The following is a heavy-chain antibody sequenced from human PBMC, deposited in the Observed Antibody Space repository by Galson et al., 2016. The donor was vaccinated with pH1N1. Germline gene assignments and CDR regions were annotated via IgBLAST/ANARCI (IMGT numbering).Heavy chain of an antibody. CDR2: MYHCGRT. Sequence: ETLSLTCAVSGYSISSGYYWGWVRQPPGKGLEWIGSMYHCGRTYHNPSLKSRVTISVDTSKNQFSLKLSSVTAADTAVYYCARLGSGSYFGFFDYWGQGTLVTVSS. CDR3: ARLGSGSYFGFFDY. D-gene: IGHD1-26*01. CDR1: GYSISSGYY. J-gene: IGHJ4*02. V-gene: IGHV4-38-2*01.